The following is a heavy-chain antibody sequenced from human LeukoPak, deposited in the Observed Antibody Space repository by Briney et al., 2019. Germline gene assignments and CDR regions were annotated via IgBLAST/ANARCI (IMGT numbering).Heavy chain of an antibody. D-gene: IGHD4/OR15-4a*01. CDR3: ARAVGVLRNWFDP. CDR1: GGTFSSYA. J-gene: IGHJ5*02. CDR2: IIPIFGTA. Sequence: SVKVSCKASGGTFSSYAISWVRQAPGQGLEWMGGIIPIFGTANYAQKFQGRVTITTDESTSTAYMELSSLGSEDTAVYYCARAVGVLRNWFDPWGQGTLVTVSS. V-gene: IGHV1-69*05.